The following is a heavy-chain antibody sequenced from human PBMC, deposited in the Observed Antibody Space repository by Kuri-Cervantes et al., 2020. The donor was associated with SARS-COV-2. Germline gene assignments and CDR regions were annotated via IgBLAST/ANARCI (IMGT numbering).Heavy chain of an antibody. CDR2: IYYSGST. CDR3: ARLEGTMVLPY. V-gene: IGHV4-59*12. J-gene: IGHJ4*02. Sequence: SETLSLTCTVSGGSISSSYWSWIRQPPGKVLELFGYIYYSGSTNYNPSLKSRVTISVDTSKNQFSLKLSSVTAADTAVYYCARLEGTMVLPYWGQGTLVPSPQ. D-gene: IGHD3-10*01. CDR1: GGSISSSY.